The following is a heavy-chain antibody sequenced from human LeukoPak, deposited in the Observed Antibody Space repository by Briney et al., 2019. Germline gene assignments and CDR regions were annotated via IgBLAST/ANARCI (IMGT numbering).Heavy chain of an antibody. CDR3: AKDAYSGTYYDY. CDR1: GFTFSSYD. D-gene: IGHD1-26*01. CDR2: ISGSGGST. V-gene: IGHV3-23*01. Sequence: GGSLRLSCAAPGFTFSSYDMSWVRQAPGKGLEWVSAISGSGGSTYSGDSVKGRFTISRDNSKNTLYLHMNSLRAEDTAVYYCAKDAYSGTYYDYWGQGTLVTVSS. J-gene: IGHJ4*02.